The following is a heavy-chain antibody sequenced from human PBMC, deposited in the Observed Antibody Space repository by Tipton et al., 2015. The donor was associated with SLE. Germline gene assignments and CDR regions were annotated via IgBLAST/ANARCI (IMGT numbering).Heavy chain of an antibody. D-gene: IGHD4-11*01. CDR2: IYYSGST. CDR1: GGSISSHS. V-gene: IGHV4-59*11. Sequence: TLSLTCTVSGGSISSHSWSWIRQPPGKGLEWIGYIYYSGSTNYNPSLKSRVTISVDTSKNQFSLKLSSVTAADTAVYYCARDDLTVGAFDIWGQGTMVTVSS. CDR3: ARDDLTVGAFDI. J-gene: IGHJ3*02.